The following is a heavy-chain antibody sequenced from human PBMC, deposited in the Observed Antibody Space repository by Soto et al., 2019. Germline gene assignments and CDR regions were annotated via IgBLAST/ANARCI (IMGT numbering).Heavy chain of an antibody. V-gene: IGHV4-59*08. CDR1: GGSIISYY. Sequence: QVQLQESGPGLVKPSETLSLTCTVSGGSIISYYWSWIRQPPGKGLEWIGYIYHSGSTNYNPSLKSRVTISVYTSKNQFSLKLSSVTAADTAVYYCARRYCSSSSCYLDYWGQGTLVTVSS. CDR2: IYHSGST. D-gene: IGHD2-15*01. J-gene: IGHJ4*02. CDR3: ARRYCSSSSCYLDY.